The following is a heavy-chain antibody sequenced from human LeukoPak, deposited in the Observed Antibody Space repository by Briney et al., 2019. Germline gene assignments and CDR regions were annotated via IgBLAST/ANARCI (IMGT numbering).Heavy chain of an antibody. CDR2: INPSGGST. J-gene: IGHJ6*02. V-gene: IGHV1-46*01. CDR3: AGIVATTNYYYYGMDV. Sequence: RASVKVSCKASGYTFTSYYMHWVRQAPGQGLEWMGIINPSGGSTSYAQKFQGRVTMTRDTSISTAYMELSRLRSDDTAVYYCAGIVATTNYYYYGMDVWGQGTTVTVSS. CDR1: GYTFTSYY. D-gene: IGHD5-12*01.